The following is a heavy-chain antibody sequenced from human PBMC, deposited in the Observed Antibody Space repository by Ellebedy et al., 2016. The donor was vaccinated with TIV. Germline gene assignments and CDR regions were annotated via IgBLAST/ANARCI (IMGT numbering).Heavy chain of an antibody. D-gene: IGHD3-22*01. CDR2: MHQSGST. Sequence: SETLSLXXTVSGYSIDSGYYWGWIRQSPRKGLEWIGSMHQSGSTYYNPSLKSRVTISMDTSKNQFSLNLSSVTAADTAVYYCARDPLATYYKSSAYYSSDYWGQGTLVTVSS. CDR3: ARDPLATYYKSSAYYSSDY. V-gene: IGHV4-38-2*02. J-gene: IGHJ4*02. CDR1: GYSIDSGYY.